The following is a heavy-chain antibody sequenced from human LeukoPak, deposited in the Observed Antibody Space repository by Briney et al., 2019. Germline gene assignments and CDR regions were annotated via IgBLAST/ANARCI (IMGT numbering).Heavy chain of an antibody. V-gene: IGHV3-30*04. D-gene: IGHD2-15*01. CDR3: ARDSPGYCSGGSCSDAFDI. Sequence: GGSLRLSCAASGFTFSSYAMHWVRQAPGKGLEWVAVISYDGSNKYYADSVKGRFTVSRDNSKNTLYLQMNSLRAEDTAVYYCARDSPGYCSGGSCSDAFDIWGQGTMVTVSS. CDR2: ISYDGSNK. CDR1: GFTFSSYA. J-gene: IGHJ3*02.